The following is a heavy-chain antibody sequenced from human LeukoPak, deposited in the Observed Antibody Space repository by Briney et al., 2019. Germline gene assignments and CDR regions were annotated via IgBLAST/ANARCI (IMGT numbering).Heavy chain of an antibody. Sequence: GGSLRLSCAASGFTFSSYAMSWVRQAPGKGLEWVSAISGSGGSTYYADSVKGRFTISRDNSKNTLYLQMNSLRAEDTAVYYCARDNYYDSSGHDYYYYYYMDVWGKGTTVTVSS. J-gene: IGHJ6*03. D-gene: IGHD3-22*01. CDR2: ISGSGGST. CDR1: GFTFSSYA. CDR3: ARDNYYDSSGHDYYYYYYMDV. V-gene: IGHV3-23*01.